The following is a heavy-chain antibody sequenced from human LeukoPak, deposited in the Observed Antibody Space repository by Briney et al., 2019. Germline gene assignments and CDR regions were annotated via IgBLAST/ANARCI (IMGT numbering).Heavy chain of an antibody. Sequence: GRSLRLSCAASGFTFSSFGMHWVRQAPGKGLEWVSVIYSGGSTYYADSVKGRFTISRDNSKNTLYLQMNSLRAEDTAVYYCARVLLWFGELGVDWYFDLWGRGTLVTVSS. CDR2: IYSGGST. J-gene: IGHJ2*01. CDR1: GFTFSSFG. D-gene: IGHD3-10*01. CDR3: ARVLLWFGELGVDWYFDL. V-gene: IGHV3-66*01.